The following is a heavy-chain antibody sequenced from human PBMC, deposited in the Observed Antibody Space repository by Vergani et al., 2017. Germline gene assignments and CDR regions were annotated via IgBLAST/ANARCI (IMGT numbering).Heavy chain of an antibody. Sequence: QLQLQESGPGLVKPSETLSLTCTVSGCSISSSSYYWGWIRQPPGKGLEWIGSIYYSGSTYYNPSLKSRVTISVDTSKNQFSLKLSSVTVADTAVYYRCGDSSGWEKYFDYWGQGTLVTVSS. CDR2: IYYSGST. J-gene: IGHJ4*02. V-gene: IGHV4-39*01. CDR3: CGDSSGWEKYFDY. CDR1: GCSISSSSYY. D-gene: IGHD6-19*01.